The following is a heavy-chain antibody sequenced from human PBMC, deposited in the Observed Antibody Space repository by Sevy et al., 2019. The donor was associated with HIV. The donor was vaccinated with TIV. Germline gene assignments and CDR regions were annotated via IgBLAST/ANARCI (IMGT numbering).Heavy chain of an antibody. CDR1: GFTFSSYS. V-gene: IGHV3-21*01. D-gene: IGHD3-10*01. Sequence: GGSLRLSCAASGFTFSSYSMNWVRQAPGKGLEWVSSISSSSSYIYYVDSVKGRFTISRDNAKNGLYLQMNSLRAEDMAVYYCARVERGTMVRGVREYPYYMDVWGKGTTVTVSS. CDR3: ARVERGTMVRGVREYPYYMDV. J-gene: IGHJ6*03. CDR2: ISSSSSYI.